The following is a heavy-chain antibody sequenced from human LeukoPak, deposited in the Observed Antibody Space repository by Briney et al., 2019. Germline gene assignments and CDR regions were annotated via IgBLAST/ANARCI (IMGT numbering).Heavy chain of an antibody. CDR2: INPGDSDT. Sequence: GESLKISCKGSGYSFTSYWISWVRPMPGKGLEWLGIINPGDSDTRYSPSFQGQVIISADQSINTANSQWSSLKASDTAIYYCARRIGSGWYDYWGQGTLVTVSS. V-gene: IGHV5-51*01. J-gene: IGHJ4*02. CDR1: GYSFTSYW. D-gene: IGHD6-19*01. CDR3: ARRIGSGWYDY.